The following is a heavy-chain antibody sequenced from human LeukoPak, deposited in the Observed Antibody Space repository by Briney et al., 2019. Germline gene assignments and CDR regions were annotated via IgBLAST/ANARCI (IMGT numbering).Heavy chain of an antibody. D-gene: IGHD1-26*01. CDR3: ARDMGSGSLHY. V-gene: IGHV1-3*04. Sequence: ASVKVSCKASGYTFATYAIHWVRQAPGQRLEWLGWINTGNGDTRYSQTFQGRVTITRDTSASTAYMELSSLRPEDTAMYYCARDMGSGSLHYWGQGTLVTVSS. CDR1: GYTFATYA. CDR2: INTGNGDT. J-gene: IGHJ4*02.